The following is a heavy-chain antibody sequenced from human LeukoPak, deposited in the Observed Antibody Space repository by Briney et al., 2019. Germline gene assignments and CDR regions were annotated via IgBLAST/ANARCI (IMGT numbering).Heavy chain of an antibody. CDR1: GFTFSSYS. CDR2: ISSSSSTI. V-gene: IGHV3-48*01. Sequence: GGSLRLSCAASGFTFSSYSMNWVRQAPGKGLEWVSYISSSSSTIYYADSVKGRFTISRDNSKNTLYLQMNSLRAEDTAVYYCAKDKAVAGRKGYFDYWGQGTLVTVSS. CDR3: AKDKAVAGRKGYFDY. J-gene: IGHJ4*02. D-gene: IGHD6-19*01.